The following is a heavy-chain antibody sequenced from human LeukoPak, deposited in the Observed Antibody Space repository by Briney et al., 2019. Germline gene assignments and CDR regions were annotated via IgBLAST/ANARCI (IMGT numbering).Heavy chain of an antibody. CDR3: ARDSYGDYVAFCFDY. Sequence: SETLSLTCTVSGASISSSSYCWGRLRQPPGKGLEWIGSIYYSGSTYYTPSLKSRVTISVDTSKNQFSLKLSSVTAADTAVYYCARDSYGDYVAFCFDYWGQGTLVTVSS. CDR1: GASISSSSYC. D-gene: IGHD4-17*01. V-gene: IGHV4-39*07. CDR2: IYYSGST. J-gene: IGHJ4*02.